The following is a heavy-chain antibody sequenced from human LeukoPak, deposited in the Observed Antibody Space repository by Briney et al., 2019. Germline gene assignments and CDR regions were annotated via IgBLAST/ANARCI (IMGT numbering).Heavy chain of an antibody. V-gene: IGHV3-23*01. CDR1: GFTFSSYA. CDR2: IGGSGGST. J-gene: IGHJ4*02. D-gene: IGHD6-6*01. Sequence: GGSLRLSCAASGFTFSSYAMSWVRQAPGKGLEWVSAIGGSGGSTYYADSVKGRFTISRDNSKNTLYLQMNSLRAEDTAVYYCAKRRIAARHFDYWGQGTLVTVSS. CDR3: AKRRIAARHFDY.